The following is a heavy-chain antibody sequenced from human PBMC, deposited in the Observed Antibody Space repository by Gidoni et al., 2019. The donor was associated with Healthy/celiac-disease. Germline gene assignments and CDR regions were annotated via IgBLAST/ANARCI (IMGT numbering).Heavy chain of an antibody. V-gene: IGHV4-34*01. J-gene: IGHJ4*02. CDR3: ARGHSGPFDY. Sequence: QVQLQQWGAGLLKPSETLSLTCAVYGGSFSVYSWRWSRQPPGKGLEWIGEINHSGSTNSNPSLKSRVTISVDTSKNQFSLKLSSVTAADTAVYYCARGHSGPFDYWGQGTLVTVSS. D-gene: IGHD1-26*01. CDR2: INHSGST. CDR1: GGSFSVYS.